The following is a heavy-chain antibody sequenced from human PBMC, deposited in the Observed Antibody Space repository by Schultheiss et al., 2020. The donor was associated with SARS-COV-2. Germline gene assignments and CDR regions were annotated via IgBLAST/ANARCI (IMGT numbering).Heavy chain of an antibody. CDR2: IGTAGDT. V-gene: IGHV3-13*01. D-gene: IGHD5-12*01. J-gene: IGHJ5*02. CDR1: GFTFSSYS. CDR3: AKDMPVATITYWFDP. Sequence: GESLKISCAASGFTFSSYSMNWVRQATGKGLEWVSAIGTAGDTYYPGSVKGRFTISRDNSKNTLYLQMNSLRAEDTAVYYCAKDMPVATITYWFDPWGQGTLVTVSS.